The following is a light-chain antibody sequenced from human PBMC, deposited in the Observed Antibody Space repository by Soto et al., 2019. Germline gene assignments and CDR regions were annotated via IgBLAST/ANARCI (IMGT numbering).Light chain of an antibody. Sequence: DIQMTQSPSSLSASVGDRVTITCQASQAISNYLNWYQQKPGKAPKLLIYDASNLETGVPSRFSGSGSGTDFTFTISSLQPEDIATYYCQQYDNLPFGPGTKVDIK. CDR3: QQYDNLP. V-gene: IGKV1-33*01. CDR1: QAISNY. CDR2: DAS. J-gene: IGKJ3*01.